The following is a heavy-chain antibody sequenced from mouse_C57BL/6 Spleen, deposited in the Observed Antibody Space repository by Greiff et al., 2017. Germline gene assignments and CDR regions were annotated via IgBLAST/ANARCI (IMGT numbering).Heavy chain of an antibody. CDR3: ARDGDEGYSWFAY. CDR1: GFTFSSYA. Sequence: EVQLVESGGGLVKPGGSLKLSCAASGFTFSSYAMSWVRQTPEKRLEWVATISDGGSYTYYPDKVKGRFTISRDNATNNLYLQMSHLKSEDTAMYYCARDGDEGYSWFAYWGQGTLVTGSA. J-gene: IGHJ3*01. CDR2: ISDGGSYT. V-gene: IGHV5-4*01. D-gene: IGHD2-3*01.